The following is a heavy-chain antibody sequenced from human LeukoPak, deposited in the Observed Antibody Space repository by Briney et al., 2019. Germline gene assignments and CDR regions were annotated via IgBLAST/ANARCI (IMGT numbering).Heavy chain of an antibody. J-gene: IGHJ2*01. CDR3: AKGKDTLNPYWYFDV. CDR2: INWSGVST. V-gene: IGHV3-20*04. D-gene: IGHD5-18*01. Sequence: GGSLRLSCAASGFSFDDYAMSWVRQAPGKGLEWVSGINWSGVSTGYADSVKGRFTISRDNTRNSLFLQLNSLRAEDTAFYYCAKGKDTLNPYWYFDVWGRGTLVSVSS. CDR1: GFSFDDYA.